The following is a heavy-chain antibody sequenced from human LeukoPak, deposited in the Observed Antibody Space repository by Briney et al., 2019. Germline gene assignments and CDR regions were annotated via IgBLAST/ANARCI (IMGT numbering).Heavy chain of an antibody. CDR3: ARVPMDYCTGDTCHSALLDS. V-gene: IGHV1-2*02. D-gene: IGHD2-15*01. CDR2: ISPSSGDT. J-gene: IGHJ4*02. Sequence: ASLKVSCKASGYTFTDYYIHWVRQVPGQGLEWMGWISPSSGDTRSAQKFQDRVTMTRDTSISTAYMEMSSLRSDDTGDTAVYYCARVPMDYCTGDTCHSALLDSWGQGALVTVSS. CDR1: GYTFTDYY.